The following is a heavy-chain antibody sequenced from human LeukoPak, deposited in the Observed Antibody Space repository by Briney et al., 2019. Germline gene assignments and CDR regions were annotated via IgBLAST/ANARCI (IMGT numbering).Heavy chain of an antibody. CDR1: GYTFTSYA. J-gene: IGHJ3*02. CDR3: ARIDGSYGLSGDAFDI. CDR2: INTNTGNP. D-gene: IGHD5-18*01. Sequence: ASVKVSCKASGYTFTSYAMSWVRQTPGQGLEWMGWINTNTGNPTYAQGFTGRFVFSLDTSVSTAYLQISSLKAEDTAVYYCARIDGSYGLSGDAFDIWGQGTMVTVSS. V-gene: IGHV7-4-1*02.